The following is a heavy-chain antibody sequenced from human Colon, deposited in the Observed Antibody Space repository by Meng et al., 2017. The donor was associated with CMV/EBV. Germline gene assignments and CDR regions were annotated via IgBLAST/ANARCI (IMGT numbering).Heavy chain of an antibody. J-gene: IGHJ4*02. Sequence: GGSLRLSCAAPGFTFSNYWMSWVRQAPGKGLEWVANIKQDGSEKNYVDSVKGRFTISRDNAKNSLYLQMNSLRAEDTAVYYCARDVFEFWGQGTLVTVSS. CDR2: IKQDGSEK. V-gene: IGHV3-7*01. CDR3: ARDVFEF. CDR1: GFTFSNYW.